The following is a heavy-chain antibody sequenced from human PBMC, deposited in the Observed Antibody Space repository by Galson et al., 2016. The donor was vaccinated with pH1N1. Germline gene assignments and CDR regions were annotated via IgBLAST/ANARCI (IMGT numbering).Heavy chain of an antibody. Sequence: ETLSLTCTVSGGSISTSSYYWGWIRQAPGKGLEWIGSIYYNGYDFYNPSLKSRLALSIDTSKNQFSLHLSSVTAAETAVYYCARHGVPLSSSSFVLDSWGQGTLVTVSS. CDR2: IYYNGYD. D-gene: IGHD6-6*01. CDR3: ARHGVPLSSSSFVLDS. J-gene: IGHJ4*02. CDR1: GGSISTSSYY. V-gene: IGHV4-39*01.